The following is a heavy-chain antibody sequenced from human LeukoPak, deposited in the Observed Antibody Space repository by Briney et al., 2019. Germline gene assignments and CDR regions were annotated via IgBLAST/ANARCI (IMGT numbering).Heavy chain of an antibody. CDR2: FDPEDGET. J-gene: IGHJ4*02. CDR3: ATTSPHPYYDFWSGYYRFDY. D-gene: IGHD3-3*01. CDR1: GYTLTELS. Sequence: ASVKVSCKVSGYTLTELSMHWVGQAPGKGSEWMGGFDPEDGETIYAQKFQGRVTMTDDTSTDTAYMELSSLRSEDTAVYYCATTSPHPYYDFWSGYYRFDYWGQGTLVTVSS. V-gene: IGHV1-24*01.